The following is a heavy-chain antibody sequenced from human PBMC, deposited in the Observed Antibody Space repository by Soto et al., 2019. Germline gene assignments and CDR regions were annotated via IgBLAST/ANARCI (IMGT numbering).Heavy chain of an antibody. CDR2: MNPSSGNK. Sequence: QVQLVQSGAEVRKPGASVKVSCKASGYSFSSYDINWVRQAAGQGLEWMGWMNPSSGNKAYAQKFQGIVAMTRNTSISTAYMELTSLTSDDTAAYYCARGGVSRGAFDLWGQGTVVTVTS. CDR3: ARGGVSRGAFDL. V-gene: IGHV1-8*01. J-gene: IGHJ3*01. D-gene: IGHD3-10*01. CDR1: GYSFSSYD.